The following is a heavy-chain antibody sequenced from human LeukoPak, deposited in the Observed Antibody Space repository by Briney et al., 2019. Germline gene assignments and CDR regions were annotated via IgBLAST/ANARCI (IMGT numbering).Heavy chain of an antibody. CDR3: AKDDSYSIVGATRRPFDY. CDR1: GFTFSSYA. Sequence: PGGSLRLSCAASGFTFSSYAMSWVRQAPGKGLEWVSAISGSGGSTYYADSVKGRVTISRDNSKNTLYLQMNSLRAEDTAVYYCAKDDSYSIVGATRRPFDYWGQGTLVTVSS. CDR2: ISGSGGST. V-gene: IGHV3-23*01. D-gene: IGHD1-26*01. J-gene: IGHJ4*02.